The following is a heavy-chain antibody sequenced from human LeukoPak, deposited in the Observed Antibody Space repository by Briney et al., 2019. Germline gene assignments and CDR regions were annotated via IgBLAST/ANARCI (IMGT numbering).Heavy chain of an antibody. J-gene: IGHJ5*02. Sequence: SVKVSCKASGGTFISYAISWVRQAPGQGLEWMGGIIPIFGTANYAQKFQGRVTITADESTSTAYMELSSLRSEDTAVYYCASHSSSWLGERYWFDPWGQGTLVTVSS. D-gene: IGHD6-13*01. CDR3: ASHSSSWLGERYWFDP. CDR1: GGTFISYA. CDR2: IIPIFGTA. V-gene: IGHV1-69*01.